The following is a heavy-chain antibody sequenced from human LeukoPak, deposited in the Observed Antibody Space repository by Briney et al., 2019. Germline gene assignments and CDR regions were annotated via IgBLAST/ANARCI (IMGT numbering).Heavy chain of an antibody. CDR2: ISWNSGHK. J-gene: IGHJ4*02. CDR3: ARGVRIAVAGYIDC. D-gene: IGHD6-19*01. V-gene: IGHV3-9*01. Sequence: LSGGSLRLSCAASGFTFDDYAMHWVRQAPGKGLEWVSGISWNSGHKGYADSVKGRFTISRDNSKNTLYLQMNSLRSDGTAVYYCARGVRIAVAGYIDCWGQGTLVTVSS. CDR1: GFTFDDYA.